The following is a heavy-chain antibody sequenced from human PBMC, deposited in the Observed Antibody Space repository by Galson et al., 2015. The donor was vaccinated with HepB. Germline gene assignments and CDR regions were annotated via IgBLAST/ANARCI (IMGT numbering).Heavy chain of an antibody. Sequence: SVKVSCKASGGTFSSYAISWVRQAPGQGLEWMGGIIPIFGTANYAQKFQGRVTITADESTSTAYMELSSLRSEDTAVYYCAADTEYYYDSSGYYVWGQGTLVTVSS. J-gene: IGHJ4*02. CDR2: IIPIFGTA. CDR3: AADTEYYYDSSGYYV. V-gene: IGHV1-69*13. CDR1: GGTFSSYA. D-gene: IGHD3-22*01.